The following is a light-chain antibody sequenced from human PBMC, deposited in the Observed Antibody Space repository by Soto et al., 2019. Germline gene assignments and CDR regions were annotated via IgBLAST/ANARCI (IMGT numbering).Light chain of an antibody. Sequence: QSVLTQPPSVYGAPGQRGTISCTGSSSNIGAGYDVHWYQQLPGTAPKLLIYGNTNRLSGVPDRFSGSKSDTSASLAITGLQAEDEADYYCQSYDDSLSCSVFGGGTKLTVL. J-gene: IGLJ3*02. CDR1: SSNIGAGYD. CDR3: QSYDDSLSCSV. V-gene: IGLV1-40*01. CDR2: GNT.